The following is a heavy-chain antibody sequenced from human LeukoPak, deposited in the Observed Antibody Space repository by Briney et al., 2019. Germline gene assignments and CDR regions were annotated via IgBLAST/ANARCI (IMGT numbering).Heavy chain of an antibody. Sequence: SETLSLTCAVYGGSFSGFYWSWVRQPPGKGLEWIGEINHSGSTHYNPSFKSRVTILVATSRNQFSLKLTSVTAADTAVYYCARGPDSGSHFAWFDPWGQGTLVTVSS. J-gene: IGHJ5*02. CDR2: INHSGST. V-gene: IGHV4-34*01. CDR1: GGSFSGFY. CDR3: ARGPDSGSHFAWFDP. D-gene: IGHD3-10*01.